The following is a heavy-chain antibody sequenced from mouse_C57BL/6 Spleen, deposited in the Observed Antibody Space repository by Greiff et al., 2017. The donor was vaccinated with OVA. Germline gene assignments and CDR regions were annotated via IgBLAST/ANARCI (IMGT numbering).Heavy chain of an antibody. V-gene: IGHV1-82*01. CDR2: IYPGDGDT. CDR1: GYAFSSSW. D-gene: IGHD1-1*01. Sequence: QVQLQQSGPELVKPGASVKISCKASGYAFSSSWMNWVKQRPGKGLEWIGRIYPGDGDTNYNGKFKGKATLTADKSSSTAYMQLSSLTSEDSAVYFCARTPFYYGSSNWYFDVWGTGTTVTVSS. CDR3: ARTPFYYGSSNWYFDV. J-gene: IGHJ1*03.